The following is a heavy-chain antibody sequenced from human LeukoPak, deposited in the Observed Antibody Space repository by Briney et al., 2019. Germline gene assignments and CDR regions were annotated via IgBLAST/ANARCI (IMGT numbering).Heavy chain of an antibody. CDR2: ISYDGSNK. V-gene: IGHV3-30*04. J-gene: IGHJ4*02. Sequence: PGRSLRLSCAASGFTFSSYAMHWVRQAPGKGLEWVAVISYDGSNKYYADSVKGRFTISRDNSKNTLYLQMNSLRAEDTAVYYCARDEQQLVNYWGQGTLVTVSS. CDR3: ARDEQQLVNY. CDR1: GFTFSSYA. D-gene: IGHD6-13*01.